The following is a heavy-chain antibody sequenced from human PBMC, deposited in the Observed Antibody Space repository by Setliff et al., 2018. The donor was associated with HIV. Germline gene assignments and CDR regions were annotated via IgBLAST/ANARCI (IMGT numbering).Heavy chain of an antibody. CDR3: ARGSYTVRIDY. CDR1: GGSITSGSSY. Sequence: PSETLSLTCTVSGGSITSGSSYWSWLRQPAGKGLEWIARIYSNGRTNHNPSLKSRVTISRDTSENQFSLRLRSVTAADTAVYYCARGSYTVRIDYWGQGTRVTVSS. J-gene: IGHJ4*02. V-gene: IGHV4-61*02. CDR2: IYSNGRT. D-gene: IGHD3-10*01.